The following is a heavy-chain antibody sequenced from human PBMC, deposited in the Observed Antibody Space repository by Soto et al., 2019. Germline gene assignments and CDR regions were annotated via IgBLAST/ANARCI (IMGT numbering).Heavy chain of an antibody. CDR1: GGTFSSYA. V-gene: IGHV1-69*13. D-gene: IGHD5-12*01. Sequence: SVKVSCKASGGTFSSYAISWVRQAPGQGLEWMGGIIPIFGTANYAQKFQGRVTITADESTSTAYMELSRLRSDDTAVYYCARSVSGYEYYYYGMDVWGQGTTVTVSS. J-gene: IGHJ6*02. CDR3: ARSVSGYEYYYYGMDV. CDR2: IIPIFGTA.